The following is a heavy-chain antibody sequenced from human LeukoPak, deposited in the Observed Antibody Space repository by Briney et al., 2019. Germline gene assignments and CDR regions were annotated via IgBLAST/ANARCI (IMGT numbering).Heavy chain of an antibody. CDR2: ISRSGDNT. V-gene: IGHV3-23*01. CDR1: GFTFSGYA. J-gene: IGHJ5*02. Sequence: PGGSLRLSCAASGFTFSGYAMSWVRQAPGKGLQWVSTISRSGDNTYYADSVEGRFTISRDNSKNTLYVQMNSLRAEDTAIYYCAKAGANWFDPWGQGTLVTVSS. CDR3: AKAGANWFDP. D-gene: IGHD3-10*01.